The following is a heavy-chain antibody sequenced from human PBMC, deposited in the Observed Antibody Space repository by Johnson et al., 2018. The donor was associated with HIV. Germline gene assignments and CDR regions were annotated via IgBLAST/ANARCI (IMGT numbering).Heavy chain of an antibody. CDR2: INWSGHDT. Sequence: VQLVESGGGLVQPGRSLRLSCAASGFTFDDYAMHWVRQVPGKGLEWVSGINWSGHDTAYSDSVKGRFTISRDNAKNSLYLQMNGLRDEDTAWYYCARGRGYGAERGALDNWGQGTMVTVSS. CDR1: GFTFDDYA. J-gene: IGHJ3*02. CDR3: ARGRGYGAERGALDN. V-gene: IGHV3-20*04. D-gene: IGHD4-17*01.